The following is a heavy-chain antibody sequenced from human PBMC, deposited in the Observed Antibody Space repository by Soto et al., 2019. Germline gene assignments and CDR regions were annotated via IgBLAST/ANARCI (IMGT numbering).Heavy chain of an antibody. CDR2: IIPTFGTA. D-gene: IGHD1-1*01. CDR1: GGTFSSYT. Sequence: QVQLVQSGAEVKKPGSSVKVSCKPSGGTFSSYTISWVRQAPGQGLEWMGGIIPTFGTANSAQKFQGRVTXPXAXPXXPASMELSSLRSEDTAVYSCARANHRCLQLSYFDLWGRGTLVTVSS. CDR3: ARANHRCLQLSYFDL. V-gene: IGHV1-69*05. J-gene: IGHJ2*01.